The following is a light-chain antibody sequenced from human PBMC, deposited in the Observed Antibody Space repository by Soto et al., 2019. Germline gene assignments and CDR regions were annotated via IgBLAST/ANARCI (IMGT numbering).Light chain of an antibody. CDR2: EVV. Sequence: QSVLTQPPSASGSPGQSVTISCTGTKNDVGFYDFVSWYQHHPGKAPGLIIYEVVQRPSGVPDRFSGSKSGNTASLTVSGLHAADEADYFCKSYAGSNTYVVGRGTKV. CDR1: KNDVGFYDF. CDR3: KSYAGSNTYV. J-gene: IGLJ1*01. V-gene: IGLV2-8*01.